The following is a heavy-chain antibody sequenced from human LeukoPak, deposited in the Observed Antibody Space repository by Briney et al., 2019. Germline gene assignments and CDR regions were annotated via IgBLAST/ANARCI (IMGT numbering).Heavy chain of an antibody. Sequence: GASVKVSCKAFGYTFTSNYMHWVRQAPGQGPEWMGVISPSGGSTTYAQKFQGRVTLTRDMSTSTDYLELSSLRSEDTAVYYCARSSGRSPNRDYMDVWGKGTTVTISS. J-gene: IGHJ6*03. CDR3: ARSSGRSPNRDYMDV. V-gene: IGHV1-46*01. D-gene: IGHD1-14*01. CDR1: GYTFTSNY. CDR2: ISPSGGST.